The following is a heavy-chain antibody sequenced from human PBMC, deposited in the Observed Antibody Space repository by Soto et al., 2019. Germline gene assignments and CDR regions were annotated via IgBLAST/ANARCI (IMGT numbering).Heavy chain of an antibody. V-gene: IGHV3-21*01. CDR3: ARFDSSGFDY. CDR1: GFTFSSYS. D-gene: IGHD3-22*01. CDR2: ISSSSSYI. Sequence: GESLKISCAAYGFTFSSYSMNWVRQAPGKGLEWVSSISSSSSYIYYADSVKGRFTISRDNAKNSLYLQMNSLRAEDTAVYYCARFDSSGFDYWGQGTLVTV. J-gene: IGHJ4*02.